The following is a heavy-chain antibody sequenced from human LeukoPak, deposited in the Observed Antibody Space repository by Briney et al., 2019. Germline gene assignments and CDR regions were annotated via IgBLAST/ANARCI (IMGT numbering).Heavy chain of an antibody. D-gene: IGHD6-19*01. CDR1: GITLSRYW. Sequence: GGSLRLSCAASGITLSRYWMSWVRQAPGKGLEWVANIKEDGSEKYYVDSVKGRFTISRDNAKNSLYLQVNSLRAEDTAVYYCATGGAVAGTYWGQGTLVTVSS. CDR3: ATGGAVAGTY. V-gene: IGHV3-7*01. CDR2: IKEDGSEK. J-gene: IGHJ4*02.